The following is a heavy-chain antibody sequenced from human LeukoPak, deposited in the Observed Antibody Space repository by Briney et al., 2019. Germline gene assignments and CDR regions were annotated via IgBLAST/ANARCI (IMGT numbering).Heavy chain of an antibody. J-gene: IGHJ4*02. D-gene: IGHD6-6*01. V-gene: IGHV3-66*04. Sequence: GGSLRLSCAASDFSVGSNYMTWVRPAPGKGLEWVLLIYSGGSTYYADSVKGRFTITRDNAKNSLYLQMNSLRAEDTAVYYCAKPGSSRGIAGRRPTKYYFDYWGQGTLVTVPS. CDR1: DFSVGSNY. CDR2: IYSGGST. CDR3: AKPGSSRGIAGRRPTKYYFDY.